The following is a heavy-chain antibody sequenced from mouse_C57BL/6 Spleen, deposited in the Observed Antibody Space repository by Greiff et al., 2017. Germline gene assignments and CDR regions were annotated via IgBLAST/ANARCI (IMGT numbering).Heavy chain of an antibody. Sequence: QVHVKQSGAELVKPGASVKMSCKASGYTFTSYWITWVKQRPGQGLEWIGDIYPGSGSTNYNEKFKSKATLTVDTSSSTAYMQLSSLTSEDSAVYYCARYGGNWYFDVWGTGTTVTVSS. D-gene: IGHD1-1*01. CDR3: ARYGGNWYFDV. V-gene: IGHV1-55*01. CDR2: IYPGSGST. J-gene: IGHJ1*03. CDR1: GYTFTSYW.